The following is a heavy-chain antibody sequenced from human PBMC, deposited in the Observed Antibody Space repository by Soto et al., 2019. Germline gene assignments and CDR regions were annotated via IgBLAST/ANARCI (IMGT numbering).Heavy chain of an antibody. D-gene: IGHD3-22*01. J-gene: IGHJ4*01. V-gene: IGHV3-15*01. CDR3: TTGRYSDNGNSYFSLLV. CDR2: IKSKTDGGTT. Sequence: GGSLRLSCAGSGFTFTNAWMSWVRQAPGKGLEWVGRIKSKTDGGTTDYAAPVKGRFTISRDDSKNTLYVQMNSLETEDTAVYYCTTGRYSDNGNSYFSLLVWGHGTLVTVSS. CDR1: GFTFTNAW.